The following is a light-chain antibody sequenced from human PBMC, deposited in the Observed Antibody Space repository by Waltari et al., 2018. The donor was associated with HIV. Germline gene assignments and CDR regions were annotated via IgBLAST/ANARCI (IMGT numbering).Light chain of an antibody. Sequence: AIQLTQSPSSLSASVGDRVTITGRASQGISSAVAWYQQKPGKAPNLLIFDSSTLESGVSSLFSARGSGTVFTLTISGLQPEDFATYYCQQFYTYPWTFGQGTTVEFK. V-gene: IGKV1-13*02. CDR2: DSS. CDR3: QQFYTYPWT. CDR1: QGISSA. J-gene: IGKJ1*01.